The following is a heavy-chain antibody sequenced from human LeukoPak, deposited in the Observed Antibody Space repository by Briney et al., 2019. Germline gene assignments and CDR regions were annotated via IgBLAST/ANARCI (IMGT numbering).Heavy chain of an antibody. Sequence: ASEKVSCTASVYTFTSYSISWVRHGPRQALERVGEISAYNCNKNNAQKLQGRVTMTTDTSTSTAYMELRSLRSDDTAVYYCARDSWELLSRAFDIWGQGTMVTVSS. CDR3: ARDSWELLSRAFDI. J-gene: IGHJ3*02. D-gene: IGHD1-26*01. V-gene: IGHV1-18*01. CDR1: VYTFTSYS. CDR2: ISAYNCNK.